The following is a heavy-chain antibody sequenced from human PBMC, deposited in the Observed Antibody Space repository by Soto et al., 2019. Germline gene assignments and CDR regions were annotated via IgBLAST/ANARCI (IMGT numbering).Heavy chain of an antibody. CDR3: EREYYDSSDPLAPSGDWYFDL. D-gene: IGHD3-22*01. V-gene: IGHV3-74*01. Sequence: EVQLVESGGGLVQPGGSLRLSCAASGFTFSSYWMHWVRQAPGKGLVWVSRINSDGSSTSYADSVKGRFTISRDNAKNTLYLQMNSLRAEDTAVYYCEREYYDSSDPLAPSGDWYFDLWGRGTLVTVSS. CDR2: INSDGSST. CDR1: GFTFSSYW. J-gene: IGHJ2*01.